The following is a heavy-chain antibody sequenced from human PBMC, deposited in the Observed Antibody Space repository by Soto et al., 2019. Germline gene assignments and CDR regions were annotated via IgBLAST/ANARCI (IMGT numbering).Heavy chain of an antibody. CDR2: IRSKAYGGTT. D-gene: IGHD4-4*01. CDR1: GFTFGDYA. CDR3: AREDYSNYEPRFDP. Sequence: GGSLRLSCTASGFTFGDYAMSWFRQAPGKGLEWVGFIRSKAYGGTTEYAASVKGRFTISRDDSNSIAYLQMNSLKTEDTAVYYCAREDYSNYEPRFDPWGQGTLVTVSS. V-gene: IGHV3-49*03. J-gene: IGHJ5*02.